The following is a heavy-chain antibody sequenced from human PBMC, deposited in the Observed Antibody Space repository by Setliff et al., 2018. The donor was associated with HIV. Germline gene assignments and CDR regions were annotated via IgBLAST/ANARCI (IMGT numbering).Heavy chain of an antibody. Sequence: ASVKVSCKASGYTFTSYDANWVRQATGQGREWMGWMNPASGNTGYAQKFQGRVTMTRNTSVSTVYMELSRLRSADTAFYYCARVRSSFPQYTSGLVRPFDIWGQGTTVTVSS. V-gene: IGHV1-8*02. D-gene: IGHD6-19*01. CDR2: MNPASGNT. CDR3: ARVRSSFPQYTSGLVRPFDI. CDR1: GYTFTSYD. J-gene: IGHJ3*02.